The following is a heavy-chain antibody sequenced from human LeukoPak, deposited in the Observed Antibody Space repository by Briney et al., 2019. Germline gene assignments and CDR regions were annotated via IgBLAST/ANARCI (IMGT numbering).Heavy chain of an antibody. Sequence: PSETLSLTCIVSGGSISTYYWSWIRQPPGKGLEWIGYIYYTGSTNYNPSLKSRVTISLDTSKNEFSLKLNSVTAADTAIYYCARDGGTYYDFWSGGFLDDWGQGTLVTVSS. CDR2: IYYTGST. CDR3: ARDGGTYYDFWSGGFLDD. J-gene: IGHJ4*02. V-gene: IGHV4-59*01. CDR1: GGSISTYY. D-gene: IGHD3-3*01.